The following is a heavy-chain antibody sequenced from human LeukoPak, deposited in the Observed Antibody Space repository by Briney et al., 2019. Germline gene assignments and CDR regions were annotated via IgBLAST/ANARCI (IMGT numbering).Heavy chain of an antibody. V-gene: IGHV3-7*03. J-gene: IGHJ4*02. CDR3: TRDLFPKWEPGEY. CDR2: IKQDGSEK. D-gene: IGHD1-26*01. Sequence: GGSLRLSCAASGFTFSSYWMSWVRQAPGKGLEWVANIKQDGSEKYYVDSVKGRFTISRDNAKNSLYLQMNSLRAEDTAVYYCTRDLFPKWEPGEYWGQGTLVTVSS. CDR1: GFTFSSYW.